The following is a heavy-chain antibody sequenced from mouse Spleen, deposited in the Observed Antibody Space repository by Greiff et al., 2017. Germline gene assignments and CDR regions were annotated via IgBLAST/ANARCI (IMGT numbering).Heavy chain of an antibody. CDR1: GYAFSSSW. V-gene: IGHV1-82*01. CDR2: IYPGDGDT. CDR3: ARSRLRYFDY. J-gene: IGHJ2*01. Sequence: VQLQQSGPELVKPGASVKISCKASGYAFSSSWMNWVKQRPGKGLEWIGRIYPGDGDTNYNGKFKGKATLTADKSSSTAYMQLSSLTSEDSAVYFCARSRLRYFDYWGQGTTLTVSS.